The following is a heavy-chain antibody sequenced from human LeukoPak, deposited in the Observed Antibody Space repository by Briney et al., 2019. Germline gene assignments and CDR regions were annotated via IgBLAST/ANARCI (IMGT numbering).Heavy chain of an antibody. V-gene: IGHV3-23*01. CDR2: ISGNGGST. Sequence: GGSLRLSCAASGFTFSSYAMSWVGQAPGKGVEWVSAISGNGGSTYYADSLYGWFTISRDNSKNTLYLQMNSLRAEDTAVYYCAKGPRTLPMYYFDYWGQGTLVTVSS. CDR3: AKGPRTLPMYYFDY. CDR1: GFTFSSYA. J-gene: IGHJ4*02.